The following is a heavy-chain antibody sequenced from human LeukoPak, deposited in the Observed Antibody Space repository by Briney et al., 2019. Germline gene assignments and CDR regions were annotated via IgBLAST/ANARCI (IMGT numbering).Heavy chain of an antibody. CDR2: INPSGDNT. V-gene: IGHV1-46*01. Sequence: GASVKVSCKASGYTFTNNYMHWVRQAPGQGLEWMGIINPSGDNTWYAQKFQGRVTMTRDMATSTDYMEVSSLKSEDTAVCYCARDNSQGDSAWWFDPWGQGTLVTVSS. D-gene: IGHD1-26*01. CDR3: ARDNSQGDSAWWFDP. J-gene: IGHJ5*02. CDR1: GYTFTNNY.